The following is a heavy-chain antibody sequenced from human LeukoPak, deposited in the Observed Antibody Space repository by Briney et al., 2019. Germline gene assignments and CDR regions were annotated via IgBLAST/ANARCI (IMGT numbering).Heavy chain of an antibody. CDR2: ISSNGGST. Sequence: GGSLRLSCAASGFTFSSYAMHWVRQAPGKGLEYVSAISSNGGSTYYANSVKGRFTISRDNSKNTLYLQMNSLRAEDTAVYYCAKDPQYYDILTGYPAFDYWGQGTLVTVSS. CDR1: GFTFSSYA. J-gene: IGHJ4*02. V-gene: IGHV3-64*01. D-gene: IGHD3-9*01. CDR3: AKDPQYYDILTGYPAFDY.